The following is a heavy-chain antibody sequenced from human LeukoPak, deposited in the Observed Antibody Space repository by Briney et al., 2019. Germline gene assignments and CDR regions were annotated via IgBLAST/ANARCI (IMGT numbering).Heavy chain of an antibody. D-gene: IGHD6-13*01. CDR1: GFTFSSYG. J-gene: IGHJ4*02. Sequence: PGGSLRLPCAASGFTFSSYGMHWVRQAPGKGLEWVAVIWYDGSNKYYADSVKGRFTISRDNSKNTLYLQMNSLRAEDTAVYYCARDPGIAAAGTGEYFDYWGQGTLVTVSS. CDR3: ARDPGIAAAGTGEYFDY. V-gene: IGHV3-33*01. CDR2: IWYDGSNK.